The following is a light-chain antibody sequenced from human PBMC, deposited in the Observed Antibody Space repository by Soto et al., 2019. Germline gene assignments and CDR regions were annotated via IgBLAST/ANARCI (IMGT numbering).Light chain of an antibody. V-gene: IGLV2-14*01. CDR1: SSDVGGYRY. CDR2: EVS. J-gene: IGLJ3*02. CDR3: MSYTTRSAWV. Sequence: QSALTQPASVSGYPGQSITISCTGTSSDVGGYRYVSWYQQYPGKAPKLIIYEVSSRPSGVSNRFSGSKSGNTASLTISGLQAEDEGNYYCMSYTTRSAWVFGGGTKLTVL.